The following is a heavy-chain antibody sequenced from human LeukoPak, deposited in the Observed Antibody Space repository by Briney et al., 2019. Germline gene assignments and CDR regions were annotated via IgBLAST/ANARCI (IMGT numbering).Heavy chain of an antibody. D-gene: IGHD3-22*01. J-gene: IGHJ3*02. Sequence: PGGSLRLSCAASGFSFSSTWMHWVRQVPGKGLEWVANIKQDGSEKYYVDSVKGRFTISRDNAKNSLYLQMNSLRAEDTAVYYCARATYDSSGYVDHDAFDIWGQGTMVTVSS. CDR1: GFSFSSTW. V-gene: IGHV3-7*01. CDR3: ARATYDSSGYVDHDAFDI. CDR2: IKQDGSEK.